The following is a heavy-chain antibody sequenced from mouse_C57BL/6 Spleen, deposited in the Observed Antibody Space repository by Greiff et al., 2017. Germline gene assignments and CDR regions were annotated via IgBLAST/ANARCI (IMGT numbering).Heavy chain of an antibody. CDR2: ISYDGSN. Sequence: EVKLEESGPGLVKPSQSLSLTCSVTGYSITSGYYWNWIRQFPGNKLEWMGYISYDGSNNYNPSLKNRISITRDTSKNQFFLKLNSVTTEDTATYYCARDRNWDFDYWGQGTTLTVSS. CDR1: GYSITSGYY. V-gene: IGHV3-6*01. J-gene: IGHJ2*01. D-gene: IGHD4-1*01. CDR3: ARDRNWDFDY.